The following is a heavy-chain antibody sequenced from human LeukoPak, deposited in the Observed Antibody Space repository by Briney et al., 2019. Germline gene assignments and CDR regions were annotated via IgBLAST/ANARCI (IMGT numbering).Heavy chain of an antibody. Sequence: SGGSLRLSCAASGFTFSTYWMSWVRQAPGKGLEWVANIKQDGSEKYYVDSVKGRFTISRDNAKNSLYLQMNSLRAEDTAVYYCARVRDFWSGYYRGFDYWGQGTLVTVSS. J-gene: IGHJ4*02. CDR1: GFTFSTYW. V-gene: IGHV3-7*01. CDR2: IKQDGSEK. D-gene: IGHD3-3*01. CDR3: ARVRDFWSGYYRGFDY.